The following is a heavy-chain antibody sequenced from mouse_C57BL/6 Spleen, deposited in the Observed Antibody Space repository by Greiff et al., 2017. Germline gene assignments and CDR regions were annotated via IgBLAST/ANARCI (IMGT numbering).Heavy chain of an antibody. D-gene: IGHD4-1*01. CDR3: ARETGTGFAY. J-gene: IGHJ3*01. CDR2: ISSGRSTN. Sequence: EVKLMESGGGLVKPGGSLKLSCAASGFTFSDYGMHWVRQAPEKGLEWVAYISSGRSTNYYADTVKGRITISKDNAKHTLFLQMTSLRSEDTAMYYCARETGTGFAYWGQGTLVTVSA. CDR1: GFTFSDYG. V-gene: IGHV5-17*01.